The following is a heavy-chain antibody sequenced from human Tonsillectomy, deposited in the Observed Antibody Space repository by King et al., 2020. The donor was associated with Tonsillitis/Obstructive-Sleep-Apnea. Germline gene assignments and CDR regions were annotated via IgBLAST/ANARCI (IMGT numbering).Heavy chain of an antibody. Sequence: VQLVESGGGLVQPGGSLRLSCAASGFTFNADWMHWVRQAPGKGLVWVSRINSDGSSTSYADSVKGRFTIFRDNAKNTLYLQMNSLRAEDTAVYYCARDAPGYCSSTRCSKDGDYLDYWGQGTLVTVSS. J-gene: IGHJ4*02. CDR2: INSDGSST. CDR1: GFTFNADW. CDR3: ARDAPGYCSSTRCSKDGDYLDY. V-gene: IGHV3-74*01. D-gene: IGHD2-2*01.